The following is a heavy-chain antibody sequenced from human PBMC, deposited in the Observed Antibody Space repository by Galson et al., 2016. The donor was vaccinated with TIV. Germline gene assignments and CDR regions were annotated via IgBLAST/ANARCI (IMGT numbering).Heavy chain of an antibody. V-gene: IGHV1-8*01. D-gene: IGHD3-3*01. J-gene: IGHJ6*02. CDR2: MNPNSGNT. CDR3: ARRSAAITIFGVDYYYGMDV. Sequence: SVKVSCKASGHTFTSYDMNWVRQAPGQGLEWMGWMNPNSGNTGYTQKFQGRVTITADESTSTAYMELSSLRSEDTAVYYCARRSAAITIFGVDYYYGMDVWGQGTTVTVSS. CDR1: GHTFTSYD.